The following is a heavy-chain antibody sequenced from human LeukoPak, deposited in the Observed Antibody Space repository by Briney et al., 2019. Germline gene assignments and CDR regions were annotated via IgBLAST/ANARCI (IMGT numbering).Heavy chain of an antibody. J-gene: IGHJ3*02. CDR2: VSAYNGNT. V-gene: IGHV1-18*01. D-gene: IGHD6-13*01. CDR3: ARDRGRIAAARPDAFDI. CDR1: GYTFTRYG. Sequence: GASVKVSCKASGYTFTRYGISWVRQAPGQGLAWMGWVSAYNGNTNYPQKLQGRVTMTTDTSTSTAYMELRSLRSDDTAVYYCARDRGRIAAARPDAFDIWGQGTMVTVSS.